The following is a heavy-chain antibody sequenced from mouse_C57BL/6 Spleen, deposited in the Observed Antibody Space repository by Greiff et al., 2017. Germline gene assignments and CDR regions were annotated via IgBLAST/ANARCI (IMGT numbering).Heavy chain of an antibody. Sequence: VKLQESGAELVKPGASVKLSCKASGYTFTSYWMHWVKQRPGQGLEWIGMIHPNSGSTNYNEKFKSKATLTVDKSSSTAYMQLSSLTSEDSAVYYCARIDDGYYVDFDYWGQGTTLTVSS. J-gene: IGHJ2*01. CDR1: GYTFTSYW. V-gene: IGHV1-64*01. CDR3: ARIDDGYYVDFDY. D-gene: IGHD2-3*01. CDR2: IHPNSGST.